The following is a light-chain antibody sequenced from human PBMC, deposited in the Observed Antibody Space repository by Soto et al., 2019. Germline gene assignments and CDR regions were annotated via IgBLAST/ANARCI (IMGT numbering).Light chain of an antibody. V-gene: IGKV3D-15*01. CDR2: GAS. CDR3: QQYNNWPSWT. CDR1: QSVRSN. Sequence: EIVMTQSPATLSVSPGERATLSCRASQSVRSNLAWYQQKPGQAPRLLIYGASIRATGIPARFSGSGSGTEFTLTISSLQSEDFAVYYCQQYNNWPSWTFGQGTKVEIK. J-gene: IGKJ1*01.